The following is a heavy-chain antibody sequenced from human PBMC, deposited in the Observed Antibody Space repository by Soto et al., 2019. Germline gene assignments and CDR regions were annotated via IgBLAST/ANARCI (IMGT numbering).Heavy chain of an antibody. CDR2: MHPGTGDT. D-gene: IGHD6-19*01. J-gene: IGHJ4*02. V-gene: IGHV1-8*01. CDR3: ARVRYINKGYDRGWYIGY. CDR1: GYRLTAYQ. Sequence: QVKLVQSGAEVKKPGASGRVSCKPSGYRLTAYQIFWVLQATGQGLEGMGWMHPGTGDTDYAQNYQGRVTIPKNSSLSAAYRELGSLTSAETAVYYCARVRYINKGYDRGWYIGYWVQGTRVTVSS.